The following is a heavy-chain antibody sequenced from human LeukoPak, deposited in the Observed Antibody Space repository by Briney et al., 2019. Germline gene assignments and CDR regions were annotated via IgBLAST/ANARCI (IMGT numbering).Heavy chain of an antibody. D-gene: IGHD3-22*01. CDR1: GFTFSSYW. J-gene: IGHJ6*02. Sequence: GGSLRLSCAASGFTFSSYWMSWVRQAPGKGLEWVANIKQDGSEKCYVDSVKGRFTISRDNAKNSLYLQMNSLRAEDTAVYYCARDKNSHYDSSGYSKSDYYYGMDVWGQGTTVTVSS. V-gene: IGHV3-7*01. CDR3: ARDKNSHYDSSGYSKSDYYYGMDV. CDR2: IKQDGSEK.